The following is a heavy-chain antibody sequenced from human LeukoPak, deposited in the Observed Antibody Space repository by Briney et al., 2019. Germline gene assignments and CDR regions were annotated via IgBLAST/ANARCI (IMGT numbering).Heavy chain of an antibody. CDR2: ISYDGSNK. CDR3: ARDLNGSGWYSLIGAFDI. J-gene: IGHJ3*02. CDR1: GFTFSSYA. V-gene: IGHV3-30-3*01. D-gene: IGHD6-19*01. Sequence: GRSLRLSCAASGFTFSSYAMHWVRQAPGKGLEWVAVISYDGSNKYYADSVKGRFTISRDNSKNTLYLQMNSLRAEDTAVYYCARDLNGSGWYSLIGAFDIWGQGTMVTVSS.